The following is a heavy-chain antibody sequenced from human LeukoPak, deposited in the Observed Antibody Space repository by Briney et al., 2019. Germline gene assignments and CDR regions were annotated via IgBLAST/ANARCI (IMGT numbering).Heavy chain of an antibody. V-gene: IGHV4-39*01. Sequence: PSETLSLTCRVSGDSVRNDFYYWGWIRQPPGKGLEWVACLSHAGNTWYNPSLESRLSISVDTSKNQLSLKFSSVTAADTALYWCARHNAPRRVGFDFWGQGILVTVSS. CDR2: LSHAGNT. CDR1: GDSVRNDFYY. CDR3: ARHNAPRRVGFDF. D-gene: IGHD2-2*01. J-gene: IGHJ4*02.